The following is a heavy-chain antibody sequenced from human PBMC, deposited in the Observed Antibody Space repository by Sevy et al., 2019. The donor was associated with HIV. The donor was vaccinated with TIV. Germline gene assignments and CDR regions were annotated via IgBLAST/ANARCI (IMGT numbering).Heavy chain of an antibody. Sequence: ASVKVSCKASGYTFTSYDINWVRQATGQGLEWMGWMNPNSCNTGYAQKFQGRVTMTRNTSISTAYMELSSLRSEDTAVYYCARGLNYDFWSGALTYYYYYGMDVWGQGTTVTVSS. CDR3: ARGLNYDFWSGALTYYYYYGMDV. J-gene: IGHJ6*02. CDR2: MNPNSCNT. V-gene: IGHV1-8*01. D-gene: IGHD3-3*01. CDR1: GYTFTSYD.